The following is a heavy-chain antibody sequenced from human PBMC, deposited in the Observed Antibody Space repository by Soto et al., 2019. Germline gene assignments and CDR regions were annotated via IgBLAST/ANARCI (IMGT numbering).Heavy chain of an antibody. V-gene: IGHV3-23*01. CDR3: AKDSNKYSSSLRGRYFDY. CDR2: ISGGGSNT. J-gene: IGHJ4*02. Sequence: LRLSCAASGFPFSSYVMSWVRQAPGKGLEWVSGISGGGSNTFYADSVKGRFTISRDNSKNTPLLQMNSLGAEDTAVYYCAKDSNKYSSSLRGRYFDYWGQGIGVTVSS. D-gene: IGHD4-4*01. CDR1: GFPFSSYV.